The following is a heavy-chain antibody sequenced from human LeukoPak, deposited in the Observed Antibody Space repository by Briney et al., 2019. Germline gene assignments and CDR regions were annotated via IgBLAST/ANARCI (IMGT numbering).Heavy chain of an antibody. Sequence: GESLKISCKGSGYSFTSYWISWVRQMPGKGLEWMGRIDPSDSYTNYSPSFQGHVTISADKSISIAYLQWSSLKASDTAMYYCARIVRGYSYGPPDYYFDYWGQGTLVTVSS. D-gene: IGHD5-18*01. CDR1: GYSFTSYW. J-gene: IGHJ4*02. CDR2: IDPSDSYT. CDR3: ARIVRGYSYGPPDYYFDY. V-gene: IGHV5-10-1*01.